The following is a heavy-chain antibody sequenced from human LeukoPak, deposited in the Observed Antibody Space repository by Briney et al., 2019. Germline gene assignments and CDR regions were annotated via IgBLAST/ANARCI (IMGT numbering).Heavy chain of an antibody. CDR1: GFTFRNYW. Sequence: PGGSLRLSCAASGFTFRNYWMSWVRQAPGKGLEWVANIKQDGSEKYYVDSLNDRFTISTDTAKSSLYLQMNSLRAEDTAVYYCATGWDLRNFDYWGQGTLVTVSS. D-gene: IGHD1-26*01. J-gene: IGHJ4*02. V-gene: IGHV3-7*01. CDR2: IKQDGSEK. CDR3: ATGWDLRNFDY.